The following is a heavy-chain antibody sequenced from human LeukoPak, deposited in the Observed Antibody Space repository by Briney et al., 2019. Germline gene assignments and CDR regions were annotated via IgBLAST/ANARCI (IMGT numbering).Heavy chain of an antibody. D-gene: IGHD3-10*01. Sequence: SQTLSLTCAVSGGSISSGGYSGSWIRQPPGKGLEWIGYIYHSGSTYYNPSLKSRVTISVDRSKNQFSLKLSSVTAADTAVYYCARLRGSGSYLYYFDYWGQGTLVTVSS. CDR3: ARLRGSGSYLYYFDY. J-gene: IGHJ4*02. V-gene: IGHV4-30-2*01. CDR1: GGSISSGGYS. CDR2: IYHSGST.